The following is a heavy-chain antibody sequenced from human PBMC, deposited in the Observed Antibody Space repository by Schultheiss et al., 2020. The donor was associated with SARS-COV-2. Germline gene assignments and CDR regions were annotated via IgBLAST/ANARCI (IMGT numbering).Heavy chain of an antibody. D-gene: IGHD3-10*01. CDR2: IYYSGST. V-gene: IGHV4-34*01. J-gene: IGHJ6*02. CDR3: ARGGGYYGMDV. CDR1: GGSFSGYY. Sequence: ETLSLTCAVYGGSFSGYYWSWIRQPPGKGLEWIGYIYYSGSTNYNPSLKSRVTISIDTSKNQFSLKLSSVTAADTAVYYCARGGGYYGMDVWGQGTTVTVSS.